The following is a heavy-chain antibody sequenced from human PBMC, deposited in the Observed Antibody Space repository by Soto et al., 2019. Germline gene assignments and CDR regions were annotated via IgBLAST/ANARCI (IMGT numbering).Heavy chain of an antibody. V-gene: IGHV1-69*06. CDR3: ASYYYSGMDV. Sequence: ASVKVSCKASGGTFSSYAISWVRQAPGQGLEWMGGIIPIFGTANYAQKFQGRVTITADKSTSTAYMELSSLRSEDTAVYYCASYYYSGMDVWGQGTTVTVSS. CDR1: GGTFSSYA. CDR2: IIPIFGTA. J-gene: IGHJ6*02.